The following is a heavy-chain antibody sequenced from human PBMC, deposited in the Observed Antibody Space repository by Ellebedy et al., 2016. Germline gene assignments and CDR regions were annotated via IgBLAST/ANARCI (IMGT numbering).Heavy chain of an antibody. CDR3: ARRRDFYYYMDV. CDR2: IYYSGST. J-gene: IGHJ6*03. CDR1: GFTFSDYY. Sequence: ESLKISXAASGFTFSDYYMSWIRQPPGKGLEWIGSIYYSGSTYYNPSLKSRVTISVDTSKSQFSLRLSSVTAADTAVYYCARRRDFYYYMDVWGKGTTVTVS. V-gene: IGHV4-38-2*01.